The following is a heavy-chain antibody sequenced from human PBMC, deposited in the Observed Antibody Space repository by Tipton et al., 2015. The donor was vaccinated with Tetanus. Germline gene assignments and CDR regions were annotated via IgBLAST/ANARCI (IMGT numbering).Heavy chain of an antibody. Sequence: TLSLTCTVSGGSISTYHWNWIRQSPGKGLEWIGNIDYFGTTKYNPSLKSRVAMSVDTSKNQLSLKLSSVTSADTAVYYCARESSYYMDAWGKGTTVPVSS. CDR2: IDYFGTT. J-gene: IGHJ6*03. CDR3: ARESSYYMDA. V-gene: IGHV4-59*01. D-gene: IGHD3-16*02. CDR1: GGSISTYH.